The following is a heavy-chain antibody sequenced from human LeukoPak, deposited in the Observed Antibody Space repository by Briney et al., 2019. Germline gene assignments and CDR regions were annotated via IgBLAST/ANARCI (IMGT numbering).Heavy chain of an antibody. CDR3: ARVRVGKSKWYMDV. Sequence: SETLSLTCAVYGGSFSGYYWSWIRQPPGKGLEWIGEINHSGSTNYNPSLKSRVTISVDTSKNQFSLKLSSVTAADTAVYYCARVRVGKSKWYMDVWGKGTTVTVSS. V-gene: IGHV4-34*01. J-gene: IGHJ6*03. CDR2: INHSGST. D-gene: IGHD1-26*01. CDR1: GGSFSGYY.